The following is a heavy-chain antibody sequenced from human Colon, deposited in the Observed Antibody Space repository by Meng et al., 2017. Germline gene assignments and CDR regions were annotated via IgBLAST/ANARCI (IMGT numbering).Heavy chain of an antibody. CDR3: ARGLNEGGLAHNWFDP. D-gene: IGHD1-1*01. CDR1: GGSLSSDTYY. Sequence: QGQLPESGPGLVKTSQNLSLTCTVSGGSLSSDTYYWTWIRQDPGKGLEWIGIINRSGSTYYNPSLKSRVTMSLDTSKQQFSLKLISVTAADTAVYFCARGLNEGGLAHNWFDPWGQGTLVTVSS. V-gene: IGHV4-31*03. CDR2: INRSGST. J-gene: IGHJ5*02.